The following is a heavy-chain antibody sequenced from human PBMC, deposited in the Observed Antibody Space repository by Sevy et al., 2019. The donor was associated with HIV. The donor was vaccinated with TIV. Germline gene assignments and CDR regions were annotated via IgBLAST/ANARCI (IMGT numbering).Heavy chain of an antibody. J-gene: IGHJ6*02. CDR1: GFTFRTYD. CDR3: ARGRKTTQEWLEELDYYYGVDV. Sequence: GESLKISCAASGFTFRTYDMHWVRQAPGKGLEWVAYIRYDGSNKYYADSVRGRFTISRDNSKNTLYLQMNSLRAEDTAVYYCARGRKTTQEWLEELDYYYGVDVWGQGTTVTVSS. CDR2: IRYDGSNK. V-gene: IGHV3-30*02. D-gene: IGHD2-8*01.